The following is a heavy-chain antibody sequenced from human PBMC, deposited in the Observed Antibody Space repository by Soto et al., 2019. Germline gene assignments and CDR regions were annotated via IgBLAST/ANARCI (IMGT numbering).Heavy chain of an antibody. Sequence: PSETLSLTCTVSGVSISSYYWSWIRQPPGKGLEWIGYIYHSGSTYYNPSLKSRVTISVDMSKNQFSLKLSSVTAADTAVYYRARVCGGDCHHGMDVWGQGTTVTVSS. CDR3: ARVCGGDCHHGMDV. V-gene: IGHV4-59*06. J-gene: IGHJ6*02. D-gene: IGHD2-21*02. CDR1: GVSISSYY. CDR2: IYHSGST.